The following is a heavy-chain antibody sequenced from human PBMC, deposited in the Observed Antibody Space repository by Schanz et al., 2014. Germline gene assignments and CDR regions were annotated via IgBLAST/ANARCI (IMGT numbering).Heavy chain of an antibody. D-gene: IGHD6-13*01. V-gene: IGHV3-13*01. J-gene: IGHJ6*02. Sequence: AQLMESGGGVVQPGGSLRLSCAASGFTLSNSDMHWVRQGTGKGLEWVSTIGYLGDTYYPDSVKGRFTISRDNAKNSLYLQMNSLRAEDTAVYYCAREEGWGIAAAGPKHYYYGMDVWGQGTTVTVSS. CDR2: IGYLGDT. CDR3: AREEGWGIAAAGPKHYYYGMDV. CDR1: GFTLSNSD.